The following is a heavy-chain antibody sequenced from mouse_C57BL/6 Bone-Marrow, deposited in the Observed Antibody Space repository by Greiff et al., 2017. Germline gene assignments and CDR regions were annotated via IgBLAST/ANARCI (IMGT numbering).Heavy chain of an antibody. CDR2: IDPSDSYT. Sequence: QVQLKQSGAELVMPGASVKLSCKASGYTFTSYWMHWVKQRPGQGLEWIGEIDPSDSYTNYNQKFKGKSTLTVDKSSSTAYMQLSSLTSEDSAVYYCARGLTGTGGFAYWGQGTLVTVSA. J-gene: IGHJ3*01. D-gene: IGHD4-1*01. CDR3: ARGLTGTGGFAY. CDR1: GYTFTSYW. V-gene: IGHV1-69*01.